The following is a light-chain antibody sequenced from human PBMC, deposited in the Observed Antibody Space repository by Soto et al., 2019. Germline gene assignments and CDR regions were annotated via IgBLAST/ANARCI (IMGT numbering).Light chain of an antibody. CDR3: QQYNNWTKT. CDR2: GAS. V-gene: IGKV3-15*01. Sequence: EIVMTQSPATLSVSPGERATLSCRASQSVSSNLAWYQQKPGQAPRLLIYGASTRATGIPARFSGSGSGTEFTLNSSRRQSEDFAVYYCQQYNNWTKTFGQGTKVEIK. J-gene: IGKJ1*01. CDR1: QSVSSN.